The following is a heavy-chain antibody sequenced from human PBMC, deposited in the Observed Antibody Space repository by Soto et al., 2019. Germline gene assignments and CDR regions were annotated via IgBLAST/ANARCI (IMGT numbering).Heavy chain of an antibody. CDR3: TTDSYRSVPIVRVAY. V-gene: IGHV3-15*07. D-gene: IGHD6-19*01. J-gene: IGHJ4*01. CDR2: VKIVAHGGTT. Sequence: QAPREGLEWVGRVKIVAHGGTTDFAESVKGRFVITRDDSSNMVYLQMNSLRIEDTAVYYCTTDSYRSVPIVRVAYWGHGTLVTVS.